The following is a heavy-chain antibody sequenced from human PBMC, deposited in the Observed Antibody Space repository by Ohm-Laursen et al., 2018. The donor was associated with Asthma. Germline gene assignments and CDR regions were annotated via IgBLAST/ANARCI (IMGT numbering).Heavy chain of an antibody. Sequence: GSLRLSCAASGFTFSDYYMSWIRQAPGKGLEWVSYISSSGSTIYYADSVKGRFTISRDNAKNSLYLQMNSLRAEDTAVYYCARHRATVTRYFDYWGQGTLVTVSS. J-gene: IGHJ4*02. CDR3: ARHRATVTRYFDY. CDR2: ISSSGSTI. D-gene: IGHD4-17*01. CDR1: GFTFSDYY. V-gene: IGHV3-11*01.